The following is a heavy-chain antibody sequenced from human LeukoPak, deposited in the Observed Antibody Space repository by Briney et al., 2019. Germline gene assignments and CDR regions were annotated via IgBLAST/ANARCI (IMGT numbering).Heavy chain of an antibody. CDR2: MSGSGVNT. J-gene: IGHJ4*02. Sequence: QSGGSLRLSCAASGFTFNNYAMSGVRQAPGKGLEWVSSMSGSGVNTYYADSVKSRFTISRDNFKNTLNLQMNSLRTEDTAVYYCAKGMWAPEGMRSFDYWGQRTLVTVSS. CDR3: AKGMWAPEGMRSFDY. V-gene: IGHV3-23*01. CDR1: GFTFNNYA. D-gene: IGHD2-8*01.